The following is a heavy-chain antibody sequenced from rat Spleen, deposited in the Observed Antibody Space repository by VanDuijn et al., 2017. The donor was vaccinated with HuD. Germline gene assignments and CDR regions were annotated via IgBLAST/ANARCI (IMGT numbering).Heavy chain of an antibody. CDR3: ARMNTMMVIIDY. CDR2: INTGSGGT. Sequence: QVQLQQSGAELAKPGSSVKISCKASGYTFTSYDISWIKQTTGQGLEYIGYINTGSGGTYYNEKFKGKATLIVDKSSSTAFMQLSSLTPEDTAVYYCARMNTMMVIIDYWGQGVMVTVSS. V-gene: IGHV1-57*01. D-gene: IGHD1-12*03. CDR1: GYTFTSYD. J-gene: IGHJ2*01.